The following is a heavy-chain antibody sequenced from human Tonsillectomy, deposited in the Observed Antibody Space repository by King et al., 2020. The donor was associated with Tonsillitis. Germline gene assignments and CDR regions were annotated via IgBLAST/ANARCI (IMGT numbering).Heavy chain of an antibody. CDR2: ISWNSGSI. CDR1: GFTFDDYA. CDR3: AKDTYYYGSGSPCGDYGLDV. Sequence: VQLVESGGGLVQPGRSLRLSCAASGFTFDDYAMHWVRQAPGKGLEWVSDISWNSGSIGYVDSVKGRFTISRDNAKNSLYLQMNSLRAEDTALYYCAKDTYYYGSGSPCGDYGLDVWGQGTTVTVSS. V-gene: IGHV3-9*01. J-gene: IGHJ6*02. D-gene: IGHD3-10*01.